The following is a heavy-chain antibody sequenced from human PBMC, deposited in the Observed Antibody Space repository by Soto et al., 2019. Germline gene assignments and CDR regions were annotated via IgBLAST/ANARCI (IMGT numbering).Heavy chain of an antibody. J-gene: IGHJ4*02. V-gene: IGHV3-7*01. CDR3: ARGIIVGTTFY. Sequence: ESGGGLVQPGGSLRLSCAASGFTFSNFWMSWVRQAPGKGLEWVANLNQDGTERYYVDSVKGRFTITRDNAKNSLYLQMSSLRVEDTAVYYCARGIIVGTTFYWGQGTLVTVSS. CDR1: GFTFSNFW. CDR2: LNQDGTER. D-gene: IGHD1-7*01.